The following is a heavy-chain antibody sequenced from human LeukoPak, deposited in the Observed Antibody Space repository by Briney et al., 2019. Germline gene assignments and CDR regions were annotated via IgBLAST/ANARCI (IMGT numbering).Heavy chain of an antibody. CDR3: ARQFSGWYYFAY. CDR1: GYFIISNYY. V-gene: IGHV4-38-2*02. D-gene: IGHD6-19*01. Sequence: SETLSLTCTVSGYFIISNYYCGLIRQPPGKGLEWIGEINHRGSTNYNPSLKSRVTISVDTSKNRFSLKLGSVTAADTAVYYCARQFSGWYYFAYWGQGTLVTVSS. J-gene: IGHJ4*02. CDR2: INHRGST.